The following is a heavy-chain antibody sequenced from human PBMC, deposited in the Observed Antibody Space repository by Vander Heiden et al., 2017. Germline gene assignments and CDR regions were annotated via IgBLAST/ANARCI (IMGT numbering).Heavy chain of an antibody. J-gene: IGHJ6*02. CDR1: TSGDYY. V-gene: IGHV4-30-4*01. CDR2: IYYSGST. CDR3: ARWTSGYGMDV. Sequence: TSGDYYWSWIRQPPGKGLEWIGYIYYSGSTYYNPSLKSRVTISVDTSKNQFSRKLSSVTAADTAVYYCARWTSGYGMDVWGQGTTVTVSS.